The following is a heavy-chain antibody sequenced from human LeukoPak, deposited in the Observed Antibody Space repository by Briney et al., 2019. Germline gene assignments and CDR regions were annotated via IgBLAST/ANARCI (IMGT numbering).Heavy chain of an antibody. CDR2: IYHSAGS. J-gene: IGHJ4*02. Sequence: PSETLSLTCTVSGGSVTNDNYFWSWTRQPPGEGLEWIGYIYHSAGSYFNPSLKSRVTISVDTSKNQFSLKLTSVTAADTAVYYCVRDRELTYWGQGTLVTVSS. D-gene: IGHD1-26*01. V-gene: IGHV4-61*01. CDR3: VRDRELTY. CDR1: GGSVTNDNYF.